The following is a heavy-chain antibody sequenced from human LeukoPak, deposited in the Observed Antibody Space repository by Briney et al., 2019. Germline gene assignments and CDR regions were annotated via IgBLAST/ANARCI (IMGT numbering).Heavy chain of an antibody. CDR2: INPNIDAT. CDR3: TRGQLTDALDY. V-gene: IGHV1-2*02. CDR1: GYTFTRYF. D-gene: IGHD1-14*01. Sequence: ASVKGALQASGYTFTRYFMHWVRQAPAQALEWVGWINPNIDATKDARKLRGRVNMTRTTTISTAYMEMSRRTADETAVYYWTRGQLTDALDYWGQGTLVTVSS. J-gene: IGHJ4*02.